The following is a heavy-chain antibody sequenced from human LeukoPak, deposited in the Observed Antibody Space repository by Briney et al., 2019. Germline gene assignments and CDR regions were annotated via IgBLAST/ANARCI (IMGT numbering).Heavy chain of an antibody. D-gene: IGHD3-10*01. Sequence: GASVKVSCKASGYTFTSYYMHWVRQAPGQGLEWMGIIDPSGGSTSYAQKFQGRVTMTRDTSISTAYMELSRLRSDDTAVYYCARDSGPSAFDIWGQGTKVTVSS. V-gene: IGHV1-46*01. CDR1: GYTFTSYY. J-gene: IGHJ3*02. CDR3: ARDSGPSAFDI. CDR2: IDPSGGST.